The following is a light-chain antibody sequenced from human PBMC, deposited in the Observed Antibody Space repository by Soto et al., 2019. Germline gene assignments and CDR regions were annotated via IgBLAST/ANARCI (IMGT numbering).Light chain of an antibody. Sequence: DIVMTQSPLSLPVTPGEPASISCRSSQSLLHSNVYNYLDWYLQKPGQSPQLLIYLGSNRSSGVPDRFSGSGSGTDFTLKISRVEAEDVGIYYCMQSIQLPLTFGGGTRVEIK. CDR1: QSLLHSNVYNY. J-gene: IGKJ4*01. V-gene: IGKV2-28*01. CDR3: MQSIQLPLT. CDR2: LGS.